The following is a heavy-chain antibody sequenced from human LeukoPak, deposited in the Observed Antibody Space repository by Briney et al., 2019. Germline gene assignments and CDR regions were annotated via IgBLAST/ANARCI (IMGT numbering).Heavy chain of an antibody. CDR1: GFTFSSYW. Sequence: GGSLRLSCAASGFTFSSYWMSWVRQAPGKGLEWVANIKQDGSEKYYVDSVKGRFTISRDNAKNSLYLQMNSLRAEDTAVYYCAREVRFLEWLLYSHFDYWGQGALVTVSS. CDR2: IKQDGSEK. J-gene: IGHJ4*02. CDR3: AREVRFLEWLLYSHFDY. D-gene: IGHD3-3*01. V-gene: IGHV3-7*01.